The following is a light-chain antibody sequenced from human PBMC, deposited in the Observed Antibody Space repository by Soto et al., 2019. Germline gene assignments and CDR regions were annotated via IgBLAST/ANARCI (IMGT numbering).Light chain of an antibody. CDR2: MVS. CDR3: TSPTPGSLYV. J-gene: IGLJ1*01. CDR1: SSDVGNYNY. Sequence: QSVLTQPASVSGSPGQSITISCTGTSSDVGNYNYVSWYQQYPGRVPKLLIYMVSNRPSGVSNRFSGSKSGNTASLTISGLQAEDEADYFCTSPTPGSLYVFGTGTKLPS. V-gene: IGLV2-14*01.